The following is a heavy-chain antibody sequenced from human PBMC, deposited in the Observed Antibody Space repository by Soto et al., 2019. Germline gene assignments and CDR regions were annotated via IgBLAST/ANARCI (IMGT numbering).Heavy chain of an antibody. D-gene: IGHD3-10*01. CDR2: IYYSGST. Sequence: QVQLQESGPGLVKPSQTLSPTCTVAGGSISSGDYYWSWIRQPPGNGLEWIGYIYYSGSTYYNPSLKSRVTLSVDASKNQFSLKLSSVTAADTAVYYCARGRTGHGSGSWVDYWGQGTLVTVSS. CDR1: GGSISSGDYY. CDR3: ARGRTGHGSGSWVDY. J-gene: IGHJ4*02. V-gene: IGHV4-30-4*01.